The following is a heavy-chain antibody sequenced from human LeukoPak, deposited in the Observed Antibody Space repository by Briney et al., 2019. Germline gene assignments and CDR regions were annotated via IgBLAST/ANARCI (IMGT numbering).Heavy chain of an antibody. CDR3: ARDRCSSTSCYEEFDY. J-gene: IGHJ4*02. D-gene: IGHD2-2*01. Sequence: ASVNVSCKASGYTFTGYYMHWVRQAPGQGLEWMGRINPNSGGTNYAQKFQGRVTMTRDTSISTAYMELSRLRSDDTAVYYCARDRCSSTSCYEEFDYWGQGTLVTVSS. V-gene: IGHV1-2*06. CDR2: INPNSGGT. CDR1: GYTFTGYY.